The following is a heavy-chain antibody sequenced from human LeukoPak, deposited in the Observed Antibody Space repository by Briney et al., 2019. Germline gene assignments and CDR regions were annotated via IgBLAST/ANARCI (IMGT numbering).Heavy chain of an antibody. CDR1: GFPFMTYA. J-gene: IGHJ6*03. CDR2: LTRGSSNI. CDR3: ARVVPVHEYYNSYMDV. D-gene: IGHD1-1*01. V-gene: IGHV3-48*01. Sequence: GGSLRLSCEASGFPFMTYAMNWLRQSPGKGLEWVAFLTRGSSNIQYAESVKARFTISRDNGKDSLFLQMNSLRAEDTAVYYCARVVPVHEYYNSYMDVWGKGTTVTVSS.